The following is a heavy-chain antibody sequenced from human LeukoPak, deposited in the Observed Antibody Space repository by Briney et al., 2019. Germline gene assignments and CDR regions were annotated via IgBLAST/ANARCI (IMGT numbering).Heavy chain of an antibody. CDR2: IYHSGST. V-gene: IGHV4-38-2*02. CDR1: GYSISSGYY. J-gene: IGHJ6*03. CDR3: ARLAPTMPYYYYYYMDV. D-gene: IGHD2-2*01. Sequence: SETLSLTCTVSGYSISSGYYWGWIRQPPGKGLEWIGSIYHSGSTYYNPSLKSRVTISVDTSKNQFSLKLSSVTAADTAVYYCARLAPTMPYYYYYYMDVWGKGTTVTVSS.